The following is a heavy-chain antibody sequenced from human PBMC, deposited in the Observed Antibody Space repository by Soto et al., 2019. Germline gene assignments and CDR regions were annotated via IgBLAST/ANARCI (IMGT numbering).Heavy chain of an antibody. CDR3: AKHYSSSPYYYMDV. V-gene: IGHV3-23*01. CDR1: GFTFSSYA. J-gene: IGHJ6*03. CDR2: ISGSGGST. Sequence: QPGGSLRLSCAASGFTFSSYAMSWVRQAPGKGLEWVSAISGSGGSTYYADSVKGRFTISRDNSKNTLYLQMNSLRAEDTAVYYCAKHYSSSPYYYMDVWGKGTTXTVSS. D-gene: IGHD6-6*01.